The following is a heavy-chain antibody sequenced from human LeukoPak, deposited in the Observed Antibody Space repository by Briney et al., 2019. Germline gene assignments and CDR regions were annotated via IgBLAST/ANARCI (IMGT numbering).Heavy chain of an antibody. J-gene: IGHJ6*03. V-gene: IGHV3-74*01. CDR2: INTDESST. CDR1: GFTFSSYW. CDR3: SRGDYYDSSGYYHYYYYYMDV. D-gene: IGHD3-22*01. Sequence: GGSLRLSCAVSGFTFSSYWMHWVRQAPGKGLVWVSRINTDESSTNYADSVKGRFTISRDNAKNTLYLQMNTLRAEDTAVYYCSRGDYYDSSGYYHYYYYYMDVWGKGTTVTISS.